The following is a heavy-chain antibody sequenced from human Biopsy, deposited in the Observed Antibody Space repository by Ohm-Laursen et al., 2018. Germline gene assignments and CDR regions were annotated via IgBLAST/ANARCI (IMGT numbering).Heavy chain of an antibody. CDR3: ARGMRSSGWPYFDS. D-gene: IGHD6-19*01. V-gene: IGHV4-61*01. Sequence: SVTLSLTCTVSGDSVSSGSFYWTWIRQPPGQGLDYIGYIYDRGSTATYNPSLEIRVTMSVDMPKNQFSLKLSSVTAADTAIYYWARGMRSSGWPYFDSWGQGTLVTVSS. CDR2: IYDRGSTA. CDR1: GDSVSSGSFY. J-gene: IGHJ4*02.